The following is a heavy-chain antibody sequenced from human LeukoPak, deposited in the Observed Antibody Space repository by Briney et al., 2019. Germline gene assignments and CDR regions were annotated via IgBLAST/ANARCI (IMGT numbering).Heavy chain of an antibody. CDR2: INPNSGGT. Sequence: ASVKVSCKASGYTFTGYYMHWVRQAPGQGLEWMGWINPNSGGTNYAQKFQGRVTMTRDTSISTAYMELSRLRSDDTAVYYCARAGAYYYGSSGYYPRWWFDPWGQGTLVTVSS. D-gene: IGHD3-22*01. CDR3: ARAGAYYYGSSGYYPRWWFDP. V-gene: IGHV1-2*02. CDR1: GYTFTGYY. J-gene: IGHJ5*02.